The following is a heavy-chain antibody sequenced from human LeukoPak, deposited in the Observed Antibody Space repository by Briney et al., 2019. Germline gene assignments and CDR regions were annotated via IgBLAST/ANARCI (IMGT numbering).Heavy chain of an antibody. J-gene: IGHJ5*02. CDR2: INHSGST. CDR3: VRGRYSSGWFKDKNWFDP. D-gene: IGHD6-19*01. Sequence: PSETLALTCAVYGGSFSGYYWSWIRQPPGKGLEWIGEINHSGSTNYNPSLKSRVTISVDTSKNQFSLKLISVTAADTAVYYCVRGRYSSGWFKDKNWFDPWGQGIPVTVSS. CDR1: GGSFSGYY. V-gene: IGHV4-34*01.